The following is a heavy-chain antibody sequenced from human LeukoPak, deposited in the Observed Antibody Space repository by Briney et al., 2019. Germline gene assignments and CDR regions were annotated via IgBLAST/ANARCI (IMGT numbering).Heavy chain of an antibody. CDR2: IIPIFGTA. V-gene: IGHV1-69*05. Sequence: GASVKVSCKASGFVFIDYYIQWIRQAPGKGLEWMGGIIPIFGTANYAQKFQGRVTITTDESTSTAYMELSSLRSEDTAVYYCARDSLALDYYYYMDVWGKGTTVTVSS. J-gene: IGHJ6*03. CDR3: ARDSLALDYYYYMDV. D-gene: IGHD6-6*01. CDR1: GFVFIDYY.